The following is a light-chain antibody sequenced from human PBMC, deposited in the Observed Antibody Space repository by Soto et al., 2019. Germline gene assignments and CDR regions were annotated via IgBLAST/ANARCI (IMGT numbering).Light chain of an antibody. V-gene: IGKV3-11*01. CDR3: QQRSNWLT. Sequence: EIVLTQSPATLSLSPGERATLSCRASQSVSSYLAWYQQKPGQAPRLLIYDASNRATGIPARFSGSGSGTDFTLTISSLEPEDVAVYYCQQRSNWLTFGGGTKEEIK. CDR2: DAS. J-gene: IGKJ4*01. CDR1: QSVSSY.